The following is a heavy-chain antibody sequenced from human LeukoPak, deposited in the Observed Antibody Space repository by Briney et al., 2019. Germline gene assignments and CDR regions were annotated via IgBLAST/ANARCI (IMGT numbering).Heavy chain of an antibody. CDR3: ARVRGVNYFDY. V-gene: IGHV4-59*01. CDR2: IYYSGST. Sequence: SETLSLTCTVSGGSISSYYWSWIRQPPGKGLEWIGYIYYSGSTNYNPSLKSRVTISVDTSKNQFSLKLSSVTAADTAVYYCARVRGVNYFDYWGQGTLVTVSS. CDR1: GGSISSYY. J-gene: IGHJ4*02. D-gene: IGHD2-21*01.